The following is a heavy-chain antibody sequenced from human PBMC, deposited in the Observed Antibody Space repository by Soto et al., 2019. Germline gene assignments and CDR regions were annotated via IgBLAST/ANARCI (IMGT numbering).Heavy chain of an antibody. J-gene: IGHJ5*02. CDR3: ARSGGYYPARNWFGP. V-gene: IGHV1-18*01. CDR1: GYTFTSYG. D-gene: IGHD3-10*01. Sequence: QVQLVQSGAEMKNPGASVKVSCKASGYTFTSYGISWVRQAPGQGLEWMGWISGFNDDTNHAQKLQGRVTMTKDTPTRSTDMELRSLKSDATAVYYCARSGGYYPARNWFGPWGQGTLVTVSS. CDR2: ISGFNDDT.